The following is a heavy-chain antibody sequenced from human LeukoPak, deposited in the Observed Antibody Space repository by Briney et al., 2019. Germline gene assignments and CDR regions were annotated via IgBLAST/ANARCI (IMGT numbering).Heavy chain of an antibody. V-gene: IGHV4-39*06. Sequence: SETLSLTCTVSGGSISSSSYYWGWIRQPPGKGLEWIGSIYYSGSTNYNPSLKSRVTISVDTSKNQFPLKLSSVTAADTAVYYCARVPLYYDFWSGPKRWAFDIWGQGTMVTVSS. CDR3: ARVPLYYDFWSGPKRWAFDI. D-gene: IGHD3-3*01. CDR2: IYYSGST. J-gene: IGHJ3*02. CDR1: GGSISSSSYY.